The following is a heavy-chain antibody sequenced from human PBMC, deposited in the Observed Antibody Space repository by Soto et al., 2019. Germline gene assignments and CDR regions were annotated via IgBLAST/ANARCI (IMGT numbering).Heavy chain of an antibody. CDR1: GYSFTSYG. CDR2: ISPYNGRT. D-gene: IGHD5-18*01. V-gene: IGHV1-18*01. J-gene: IGHJ6*02. Sequence: ASVKVSCKASGYSFTSYGIGWLRQFPGQGPEWMGWISPYNGRTNYAQSVKGRVVMTTDISTNTVYLELRSLRSDDSAIYYCGRCRTDSYAMDVWGQGTTVTVSS. CDR3: GRCRTDSYAMDV.